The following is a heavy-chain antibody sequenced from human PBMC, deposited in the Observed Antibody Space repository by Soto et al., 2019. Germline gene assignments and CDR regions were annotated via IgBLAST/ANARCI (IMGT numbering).Heavy chain of an antibody. CDR3: ARVLPATAPFDY. CDR2: IIPIFGTA. V-gene: IGHV1-69*01. Sequence: QVQLLQSGAEVKKPGSSVQVSCKASGGTFSSYAISWVRQAPGQGLEWMGGIIPIFGTANYAQKFQGRVTITADESTSTAYMELSSLRSEDTAVYYCARVLPATAPFDYWGQGTLVTVSS. CDR1: GGTFSSYA. J-gene: IGHJ4*02. D-gene: IGHD2-2*01.